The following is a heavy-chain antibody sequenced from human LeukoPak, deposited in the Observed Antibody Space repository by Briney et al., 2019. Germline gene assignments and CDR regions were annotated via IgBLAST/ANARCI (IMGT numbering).Heavy chain of an antibody. V-gene: IGHV1-2*02. CDR1: GYTSTGYY. CDR2: INPNSGGT. Sequence: ASVKVSCKASGYTSTGYYMHWVRQAPGQGLEWMGWINPNSGGTNYAQKFQGRVTMTRDTSISTAYMELSRLRSDDTAVYYCAREVVVVPAANWFDPWGQGTLVTVSS. D-gene: IGHD2-2*01. J-gene: IGHJ5*02. CDR3: AREVVVVPAANWFDP.